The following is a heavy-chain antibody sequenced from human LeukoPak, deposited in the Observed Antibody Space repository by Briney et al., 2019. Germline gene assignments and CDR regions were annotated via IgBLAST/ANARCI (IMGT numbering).Heavy chain of an antibody. CDR1: GLPFSSSA. CDR2: ISNNGGYT. D-gene: IGHD2-15*01. J-gene: IGHJ4*02. CDR3: AKQLGYCSDGSCYFPY. Sequence: GGALRLSCAASGLPFSSSAMSWVRHAPGKGLEWVSAISNNGGYTYYADSVQGRFTISRDNSKSTLCLQMNSLRAEDTAVYYCAKQLGYCSDGSCYFPYWGQGTLVTVSS. V-gene: IGHV3-23*01.